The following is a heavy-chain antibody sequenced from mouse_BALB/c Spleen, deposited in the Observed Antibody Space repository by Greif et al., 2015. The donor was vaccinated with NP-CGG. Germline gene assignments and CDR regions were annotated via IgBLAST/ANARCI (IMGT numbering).Heavy chain of an antibody. V-gene: IGHV1-69*02. J-gene: IGHJ4*01. D-gene: IGHD2-1*01. CDR2: IYPSGSYT. Sequence: VKLMESGAELVRPGASVKLSCKASGYTFTSYWINWVKQRPGQGLEWIGNIYPSGSYTNYNQKFKDKATLTVDKSSSTAYMQLSSPTSEDSAVYYCTTLYYGNYVYYAMDYWGQGTSVTVSS. CDR1: GYTFTSYW. CDR3: TTLYYGNYVYYAMDY.